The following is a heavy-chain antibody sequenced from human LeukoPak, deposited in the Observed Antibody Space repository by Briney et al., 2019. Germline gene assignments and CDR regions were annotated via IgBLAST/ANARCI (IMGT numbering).Heavy chain of an antibody. CDR1: GFIFSSYA. D-gene: IGHD1/OR15-1a*01. CDR3: ARDPTTGVPDYFDX. V-gene: IGHV3-30-3*01. J-gene: IGHJ4*02. Sequence: GRSLRLSCAASGFIFSSYAMHWVRQTPGKGLEWVAVISHDESIKLYAESVKGRFTISRDNSKNTLYVQMNSLRAEDTAVYYCARDPTTGVPDYFDXXGQGTLXTVXS. CDR2: ISHDESIK.